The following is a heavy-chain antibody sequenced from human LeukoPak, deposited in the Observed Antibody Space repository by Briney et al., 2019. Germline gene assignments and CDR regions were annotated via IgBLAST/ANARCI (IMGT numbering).Heavy chain of an antibody. D-gene: IGHD3-10*01. Sequence: GGSLRLSCAASGFTFSSYEMNWVRQAPGKGLEWVSYISSSGSTIYYADSVKGRFTTSRDNAKNSLYLQMNSLRAEDTAVYYCARDGVLWFGELPDAFDIWGQGTMVTVSS. V-gene: IGHV3-48*03. CDR2: ISSSGSTI. J-gene: IGHJ3*02. CDR1: GFTFSSYE. CDR3: ARDGVLWFGELPDAFDI.